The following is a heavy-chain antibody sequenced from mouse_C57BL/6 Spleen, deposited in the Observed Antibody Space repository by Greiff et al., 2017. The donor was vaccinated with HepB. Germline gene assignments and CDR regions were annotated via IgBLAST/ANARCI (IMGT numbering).Heavy chain of an antibody. CDR1: GFTFSDYG. CDR3: ARRYYFYAMDY. D-gene: IGHD2-3*01. V-gene: IGHV5-17*01. J-gene: IGHJ4*01. CDR2: ISSGSSTI. Sequence: VQLMESGGGLVKPGGSLKLSCAASGFTFSDYGMHWVRQAPEKGLEWVAYISSGSSTIYYADTVKGRFTISRDNAKNTLFLQMTSLRSEDTAMYYCARRYYFYAMDYWGQGTSVTVSS.